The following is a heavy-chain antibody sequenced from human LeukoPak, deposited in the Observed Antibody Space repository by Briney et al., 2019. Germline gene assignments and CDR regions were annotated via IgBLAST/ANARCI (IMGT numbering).Heavy chain of an antibody. CDR2: ISSSGNT. CDR3: AREGRSSTPGY. J-gene: IGHJ4*02. V-gene: IGHV4-4*07. CDR1: GGSISSYY. Sequence: SETLSLTCSVSGGSISSYYWSWIRQPAGKGLEWIGRISSSGNTDYNPSLKSRLTMSVDMSKNQLSLKLNSVTAADTAVYYCAREGRSSTPGYWGQGTLVTVSS. D-gene: IGHD2-15*01.